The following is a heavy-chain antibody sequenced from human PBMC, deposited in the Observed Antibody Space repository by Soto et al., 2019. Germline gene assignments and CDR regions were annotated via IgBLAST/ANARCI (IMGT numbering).Heavy chain of an antibody. J-gene: IGHJ4*02. V-gene: IGHV3-64*02. CDR3: ARARCSCGQCYYFDY. CDR2: ISRSGDRT. CDR1: GFTFSSYN. Sequence: EVQLVESGEGLVQPGGSLRLSCAASGFTFSSYNIHWIRQAPGKGLEFVSAISRSGDRTYYADSVKGRFTITRDNSKNTVWLQMGSLRAEDMAVYYFARARCSCGQCYYFDYGGRGALVSVSS. D-gene: IGHD2-15*01.